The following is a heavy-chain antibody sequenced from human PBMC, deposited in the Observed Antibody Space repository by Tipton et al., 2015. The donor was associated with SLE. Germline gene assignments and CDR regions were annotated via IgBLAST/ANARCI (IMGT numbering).Heavy chain of an antibody. D-gene: IGHD1-26*01. Sequence: TLSLTCAVYGGSSSGYYWSWIRQPPGKGLEWIGEINHSGSTNYNPSLKSRVTISVDTSKNQFSLKVSSVIAADTAVYYCARVGASGSLNWFDPWGQGTLVTVSS. CDR2: INHSGST. CDR1: GGSSSGYY. CDR3: ARVGASGSLNWFDP. V-gene: IGHV4-34*01. J-gene: IGHJ5*02.